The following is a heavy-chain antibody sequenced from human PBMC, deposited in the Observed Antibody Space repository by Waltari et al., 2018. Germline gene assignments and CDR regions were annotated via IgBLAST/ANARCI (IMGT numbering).Heavy chain of an antibody. V-gene: IGHV3-30*18. CDR3: AKDFGSFDAFDI. D-gene: IGHD1-26*01. CDR2: IWYDGSNK. J-gene: IGHJ3*02. CDR1: GFTFSSYG. Sequence: QVQLVESGGGVVQPGRSLRLSCAASGFTFSSYGMHWVRQAPGKGLEWVAVIWYDGSNKYYADSVKGRFTISRDNSKNTLYLQMNSLRAEDTAMYYCAKDFGSFDAFDIGGQGTMVTVSS.